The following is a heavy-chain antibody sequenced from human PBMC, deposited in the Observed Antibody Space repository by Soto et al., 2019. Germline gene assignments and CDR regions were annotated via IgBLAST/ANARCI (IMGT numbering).Heavy chain of an antibody. V-gene: IGHV6-1*01. Sequence: SQTLSLTCAISGDSVSSNTASWNWIRSSPSRGLEWLGRTYYRSNWRHDYAVSVKSRITVNPDTSKNHFSLQLNSVTPDDTAVYYCARGVAGSGFDLWGQGTLVTVYS. CDR1: GDSVSSNTAS. D-gene: IGHD6-19*01. CDR3: ARGVAGSGFDL. J-gene: IGHJ4*02. CDR2: TYYRSNWRH.